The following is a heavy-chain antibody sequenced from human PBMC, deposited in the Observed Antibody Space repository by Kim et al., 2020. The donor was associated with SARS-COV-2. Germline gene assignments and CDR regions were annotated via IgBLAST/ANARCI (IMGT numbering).Heavy chain of an antibody. V-gene: IGHV3-23*01. CDR2: ISGAGGST. D-gene: IGHD3-10*01. CDR1: GFTFSSYA. CDR3: AKLTGSYYNPFDY. Sequence: GGSLRLSCAASGFTFSSYAMSWVRQAPGKGLEWVSGISGAGGSTYYADSVKGRFTFSRDNSKNTLYLQMNSLRAEDTAVYYCAKLTGSYYNPFDYWGQGTLVTVSS. J-gene: IGHJ4*02.